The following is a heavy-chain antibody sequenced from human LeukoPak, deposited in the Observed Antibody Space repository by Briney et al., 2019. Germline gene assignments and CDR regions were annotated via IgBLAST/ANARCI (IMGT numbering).Heavy chain of an antibody. CDR3: ARDMVYYDILTGYHAYNWFDP. Sequence: SQTLSLTCTVSGGSISSGSYYWSSIRQPPGKVLEWIWYIYYSESTNYNPSLKSRVTISVDTSKDQFSLKLSSVTAADTAVYYCARDMVYYDILTGYHAYNWFDPWGQGTLVTVSS. J-gene: IGHJ5*02. CDR2: IYYSEST. V-gene: IGHV4-61*01. CDR1: GGSISSGSYY. D-gene: IGHD3-9*01.